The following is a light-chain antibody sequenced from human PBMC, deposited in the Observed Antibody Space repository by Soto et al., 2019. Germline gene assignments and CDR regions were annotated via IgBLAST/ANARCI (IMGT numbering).Light chain of an antibody. CDR1: TSNIGTHT. J-gene: IGLJ2*01. Sequence: QSVLTQSPSASGTPGQRVSISCSGSTSNIGTHTVNWYQHVPGTAPKLLIYSDNQRPSAVPGRFSGSKSGTSAFLAISGLLSEDEADYYCAMWDDSLNVVFGGGTQLTVL. CDR3: AMWDDSLNVV. V-gene: IGLV1-44*01. CDR2: SDN.